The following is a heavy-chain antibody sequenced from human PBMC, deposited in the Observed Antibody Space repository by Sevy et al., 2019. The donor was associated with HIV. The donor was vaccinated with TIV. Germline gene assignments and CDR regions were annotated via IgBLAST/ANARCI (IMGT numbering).Heavy chain of an antibody. J-gene: IGHJ4*02. D-gene: IGHD2-2*01. V-gene: IGHV6-1*01. CDR1: GDNVSSNSAA. CDR3: ARNPPYCSSTSCHFDY. CDR2: TYYRSKWYN. Sequence: TLSLTCAISGDNVSSNSAAWNWIRQSPSRGLEWLGRTYYRSKWYNDYAVSVKSRITINPDTSKNQFSLQLNSVTPEDTAVYYCARNPPYCSSTSCHFDYWGQGTLVTVSS.